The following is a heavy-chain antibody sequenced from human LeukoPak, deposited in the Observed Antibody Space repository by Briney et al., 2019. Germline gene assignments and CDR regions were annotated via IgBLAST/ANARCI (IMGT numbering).Heavy chain of an antibody. V-gene: IGHV3-33*01. CDR1: GFTFSSYG. D-gene: IGHD3-16*01. J-gene: IGHJ3*02. Sequence: GRSLRLSCAASGFTFSSYGMPWVRQAPGKGLEWVAVILNDGSQEKYGDSVKGRFTIYRDNSKNTLFLQMNSLRAEDTAVYYCARDDALGDNALDIWGQGTMVTVSS. CDR2: ILNDGSQE. CDR3: ARDDALGDNALDI.